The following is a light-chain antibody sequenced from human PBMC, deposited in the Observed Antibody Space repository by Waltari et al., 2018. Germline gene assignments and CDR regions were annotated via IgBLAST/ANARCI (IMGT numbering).Light chain of an antibody. Sequence: EIVMTQSPATLSVSPGERATISCRASESVTNNLAWYQKRPGHPPRLLIHGAVTRATEIAARFTGSGSGTEVTLTINNLQSEDFAVYYCQQYNNWPITFGGGTKVEIK. J-gene: IGKJ4*01. CDR3: QQYNNWPIT. V-gene: IGKV3-15*01. CDR1: ESVTNN. CDR2: GAV.